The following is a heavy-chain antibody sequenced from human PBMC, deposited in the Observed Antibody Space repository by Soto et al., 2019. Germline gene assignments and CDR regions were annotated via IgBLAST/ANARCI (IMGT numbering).Heavy chain of an antibody. J-gene: IGHJ4*02. D-gene: IGHD6-19*01. V-gene: IGHV3-23*01. CDR3: AKGQWLVREPDY. CDR1: GFTFSSYD. CDR2: ISGSGGST. Sequence: GGSLRLSCAASGFTFSSYDMNWVRQAPGKGLEWVSVISGSGGSTYYADSVKGRFTISRDNSKNTLYLQMNSLRAEDTAVYYCAKGQWLVREPDYWGQGTLVTVSS.